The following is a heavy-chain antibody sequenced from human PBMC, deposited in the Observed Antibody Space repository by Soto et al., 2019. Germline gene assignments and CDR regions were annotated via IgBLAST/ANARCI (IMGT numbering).Heavy chain of an antibody. CDR1: GFSFRSYY. D-gene: IGHD3-10*01. V-gene: IGHV3-21*01. J-gene: IGHJ4*02. CDR2: ISSSSSYI. Sequence: EVQLLESGGGLVKPGGSLRLSCAASGFSFRSYYMNWVRQAPGKGLEWVSSISSSSSYINYADSVKGRFTISRDNAKNSLYLQMNSLRAEDTAVYYCASVGTYYGSGSPYYSDYWGQGTLVTVS. CDR3: ASVGTYYGSGSPYYSDY.